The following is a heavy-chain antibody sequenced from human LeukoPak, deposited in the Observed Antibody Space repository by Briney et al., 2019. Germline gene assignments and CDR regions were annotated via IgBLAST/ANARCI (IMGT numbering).Heavy chain of an antibody. CDR1: GFTFSSYW. Sequence: GGSLRLSCAASGFTFSSYWMGWVRQAPGKGLEWVAVISYDGSNKYYADSVKGRFTISRDNSKNTLYLQMNSLRAEDTAVYYCARDGPTVTTLSGFDYWGQGTLVTVSS. D-gene: IGHD4-17*01. J-gene: IGHJ4*02. V-gene: IGHV3-30-3*01. CDR3: ARDGPTVTTLSGFDY. CDR2: ISYDGSNK.